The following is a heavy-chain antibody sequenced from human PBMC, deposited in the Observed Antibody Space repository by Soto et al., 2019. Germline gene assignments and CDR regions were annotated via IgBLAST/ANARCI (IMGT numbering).Heavy chain of an antibody. V-gene: IGHV4-30-2*01. CDR2: IYHSGST. CDR1: GGSISSGGYS. Sequence: QLQLQESGSGLVKPSQTLSLTCAVSGGSISSGGYSWSWIRQPPGKGLEWIGYIYHSGSTYYNPSLKSRVTISVDRSKNQFSLKLSSVTAADTAVYYCAREGHCSGGSCYASSRVKRYWYFDLWGRGTLVTVSS. D-gene: IGHD2-15*01. J-gene: IGHJ2*01. CDR3: AREGHCSGGSCYASSRVKRYWYFDL.